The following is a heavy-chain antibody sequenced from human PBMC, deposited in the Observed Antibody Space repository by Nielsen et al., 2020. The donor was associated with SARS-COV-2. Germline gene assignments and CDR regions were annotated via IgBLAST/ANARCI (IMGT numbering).Heavy chain of an antibody. D-gene: IGHD5-12*01. V-gene: IGHV3-23*01. CDR1: GFTFNIYA. J-gene: IGHJ4*02. Sequence: GESLKISCIASGFTFNIYAMAWVRRTPGRGLQWVSGISASGGSTYYADSVKGRFTISRDNSKNTLYLQMNSLRAEDTAVYYCAKARYSGYDPGFDYWGQGALVTVSS. CDR2: ISASGGST. CDR3: AKARYSGYDPGFDY.